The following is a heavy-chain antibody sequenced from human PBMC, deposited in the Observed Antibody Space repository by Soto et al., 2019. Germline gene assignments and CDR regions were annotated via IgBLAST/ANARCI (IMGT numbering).Heavy chain of an antibody. CDR1: GGTFSSYA. D-gene: IGHD6-19*01. V-gene: IGHV1-69*01. Sequence: QVQLVQSGAEVKKPGSSVKVSCKASGGTFSSYAISWVRQAPGQGLEWMGGIIPIFGTANYAQKFQGRVTITADESTSTAYMELSSLRADDTAVYYCARSAEQWLVRYYYYGMDVWGQGTTVTVSS. J-gene: IGHJ6*02. CDR3: ARSAEQWLVRYYYYGMDV. CDR2: IIPIFGTA.